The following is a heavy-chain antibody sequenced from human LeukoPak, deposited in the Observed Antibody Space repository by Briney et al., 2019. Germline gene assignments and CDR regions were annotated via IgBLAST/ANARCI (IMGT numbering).Heavy chain of an antibody. CDR1: GFTFSSYS. CDR2: ISSSSSYI. D-gene: IGHD1-26*01. CDR3: ARRYSGSYGAFDI. Sequence: GGSLRLSXAASGFTFSSYSMNWVRQAPGKGLEWVSSISSSSSYIYYADSVKGRFTISRDNAKNSLYLQMNSLRAEDTAVYYFARRYSGSYGAFDIWGQGTMVTVSS. V-gene: IGHV3-21*01. J-gene: IGHJ3*02.